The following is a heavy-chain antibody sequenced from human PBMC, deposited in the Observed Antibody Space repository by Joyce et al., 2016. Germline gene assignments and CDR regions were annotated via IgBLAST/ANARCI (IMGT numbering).Heavy chain of an antibody. CDR1: GSTFNSYG. V-gene: IGHV1-18*04. Sequence: QVQLVQSGAEVKKPGASVKVSCRAPGSTFNSYGFSWVRQAPGQGLEWMGGISAYNGNTNYAQKFQGRLTMTTDTSTSTVYMELMNLRSDDTAVYYCARDLSNALGYCSGGSCSFDPWGQGTLVTVSS. D-gene: IGHD2-15*01. CDR3: ARDLSNALGYCSGGSCSFDP. J-gene: IGHJ5*02. CDR2: ISAYNGNT.